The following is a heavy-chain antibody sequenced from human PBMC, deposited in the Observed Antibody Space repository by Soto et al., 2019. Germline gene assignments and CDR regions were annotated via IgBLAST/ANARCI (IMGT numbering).Heavy chain of an antibody. J-gene: IGHJ6*02. CDR1: AGTFSSYA. V-gene: IGHV1-69*13. CDR3: ARGTKGGTIFGVVINLYYYYYGMDV. D-gene: IGHD3-3*01. CDR2: LIPIFGTA. Sequence: AVKVSCKASAGTFSSYAISWVRQAPGQGLEWMGGLIPIFGTANYAQKFQGRVTITADESTSTAYMELSSLRSEDTAVYYCARGTKGGTIFGVVINLYYYYYGMDVWGQGTTVTVSS.